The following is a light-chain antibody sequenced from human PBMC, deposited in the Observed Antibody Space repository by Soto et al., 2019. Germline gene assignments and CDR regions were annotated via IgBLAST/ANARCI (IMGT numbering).Light chain of an antibody. V-gene: IGLV2-14*01. CDR1: SSDVGAYNY. Sequence: QSALTQPASVSGSPGQSITISCTGTSSDVGAYNYVSWYQQHPGKAPKLMIYEVSHRPSGVSNRFSGSKSGNTASLTISGLQAEDEADYFCSSYTTSNTLVFGGGTQLTVL. J-gene: IGLJ3*02. CDR2: EVS. CDR3: SSYTTSNTLV.